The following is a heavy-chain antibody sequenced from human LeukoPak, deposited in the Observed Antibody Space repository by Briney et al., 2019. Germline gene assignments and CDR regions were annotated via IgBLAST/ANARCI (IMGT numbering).Heavy chain of an antibody. CDR1: GFTFDDYG. CDR2: ISYNGGKK. J-gene: IGHJ4*02. D-gene: IGHD3-22*01. Sequence: PGGSLRLSCAASGFTFDDYGMSWVRQAPGKGLEWVALISYNGGKKDYADSVKGRFTIDRDNSKNTVYLQMNSLRPDDTAIYFCARQESRNYYYEGLDYWGQGNLVTVSS. V-gene: IGHV3-30*03. CDR3: ARQESRNYYYEGLDY.